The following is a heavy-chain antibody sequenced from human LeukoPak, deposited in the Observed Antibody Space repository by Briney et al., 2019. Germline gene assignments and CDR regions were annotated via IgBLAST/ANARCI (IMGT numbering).Heavy chain of an antibody. J-gene: IGHJ3*02. CDR2: ISYDGDNK. V-gene: IGHV3-30*18. Sequence: PGGSLRLSCAASGFTFSSYAMSWVRQAPGKGLEWVAVISYDGDNKYFADSVKGRFTISRDNSKNTLYLQMSSLRAEDTAVYYCAKDRLLLARGVIDAFDIWGQGTMVTVSS. CDR3: AKDRLLLARGVIDAFDI. CDR1: GFTFSSYA. D-gene: IGHD3-10*01.